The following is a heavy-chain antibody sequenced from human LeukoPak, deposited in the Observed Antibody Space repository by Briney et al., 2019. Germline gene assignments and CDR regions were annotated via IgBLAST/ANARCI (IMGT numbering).Heavy chain of an antibody. CDR2: INPSGGST. D-gene: IGHD1-1*01. CDR1: GYTFTSYY. CDR3: AREGLRGRNGKLSFDY. V-gene: IGHV1-46*01. J-gene: IGHJ4*02. Sequence: ASVKVSCKASGYTFTSYYMHWVRQAPGQGLEWMGIINPSGGSTSYAQKFQGRVTMTRDTSTSTVYMELSSLRSEDTAVYYCAREGLRGRNGKLSFDYWGQGTLVTVSS.